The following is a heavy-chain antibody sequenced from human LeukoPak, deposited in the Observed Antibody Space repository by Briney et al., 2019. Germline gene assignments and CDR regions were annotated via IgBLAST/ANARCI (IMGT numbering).Heavy chain of an antibody. D-gene: IGHD2-21*02. CDR3: ARGGFYCGGDCYVDY. V-gene: IGHV4-34*01. Sequence: PSETLSLTCAVYGGSFIPYYWSWIRQPPGKGLEWIGEINHSGSTNYNPSLKSRVTISVGTSKNQFSLKLSSVTAADTAVYYCARGGFYCGGDCYVDYWGQGTLVTVSS. CDR1: GGSFIPYY. CDR2: INHSGST. J-gene: IGHJ4*02.